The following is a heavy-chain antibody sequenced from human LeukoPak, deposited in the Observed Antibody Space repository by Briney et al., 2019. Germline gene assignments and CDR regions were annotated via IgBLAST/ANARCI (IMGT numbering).Heavy chain of an antibody. D-gene: IGHD3-16*02. CDR3: AKDGLTFGGVIVAYEPY. J-gene: IGHJ4*02. Sequence: GGSLRLSCAASGFTFSSYAMSWVRQAPGKGLEWVSAISGSGGSTYYADSVKGRFTISRDNSKNTLYLQMNSLRAEDTAVYYCAKDGLTFGGVIVAYEPYWGQGILVTVSS. V-gene: IGHV3-23*01. CDR1: GFTFSSYA. CDR2: ISGSGGST.